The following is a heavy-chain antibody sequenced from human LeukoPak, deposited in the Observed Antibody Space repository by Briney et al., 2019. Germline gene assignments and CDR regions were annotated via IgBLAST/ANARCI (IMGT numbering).Heavy chain of an antibody. J-gene: IGHJ4*02. Sequence: GGSLRLSCAASGFTFSSYVMHWVRQAPGKGLEWVAVISYDGSNKYYADSVKGRFTTSRDNSKNTLYVQMNSLRAEDTAVYYCAREMDTAMVFDYWGQGTLVTVSS. CDR3: AREMDTAMVFDY. V-gene: IGHV3-30-3*01. CDR2: ISYDGSNK. CDR1: GFTFSSYV. D-gene: IGHD5-18*01.